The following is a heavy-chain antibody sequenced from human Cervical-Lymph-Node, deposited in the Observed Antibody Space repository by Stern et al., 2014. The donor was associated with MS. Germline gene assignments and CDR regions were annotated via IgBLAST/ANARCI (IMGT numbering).Heavy chain of an antibody. CDR3: TREMAARRLDP. Sequence: VQSGGSLRLSCAASGSTVNSNYMTWVRQAPGKGLEWVSIFYSAISTYYAESVKGRFSFSIDNSKNTLYLQMNNLRVEDTAMYYCTREMAARRLDPWGQGTLVIVSA. CDR2: FYSAIST. CDR1: GSTVNSNY. D-gene: IGHD5-24*01. J-gene: IGHJ5*02. V-gene: IGHV3-66*01.